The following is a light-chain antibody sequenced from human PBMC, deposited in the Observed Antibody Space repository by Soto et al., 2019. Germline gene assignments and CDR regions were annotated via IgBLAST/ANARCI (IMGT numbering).Light chain of an antibody. CDR2: EVS. Sequence: QSALTQPASVSGSPGQSITISCTGTSSDVGGYNYVSWYQQRPGKAPKLMIYEVSNRPSGVSNRFSGSKSGNTASLTISGLQAEDEADYYCSSYTSISKVFGGGTKLTVL. V-gene: IGLV2-14*01. CDR1: SSDVGGYNY. J-gene: IGLJ3*02. CDR3: SSYTSISKV.